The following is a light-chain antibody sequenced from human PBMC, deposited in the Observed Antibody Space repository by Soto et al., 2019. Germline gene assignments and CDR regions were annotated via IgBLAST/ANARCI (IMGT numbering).Light chain of an antibody. CDR2: GAS. V-gene: IGKV3-20*01. J-gene: IGKJ1*01. CDR1: QSIDNNY. CDR3: QQYSRAPLT. Sequence: EIVLTHSPGTLSLSPGERATLSGRASQSIDNNYLAWYQQKPGQAPRLVIYGASTRATDIPDRFSASGSGTDFTLTISRLVPEDFAVYYCQQYSRAPLTFGQGTKVEI.